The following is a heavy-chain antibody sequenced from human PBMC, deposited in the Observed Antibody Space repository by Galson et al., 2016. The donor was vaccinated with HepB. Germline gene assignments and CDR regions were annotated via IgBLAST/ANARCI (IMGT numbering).Heavy chain of an antibody. CDR2: IYWDDDN. V-gene: IGHV2-5*02. Sequence: PALVKPTQTLTLTCTFSGFSLTTTGVGVGWIRQPPGKALEWLALIYWDDDNRYSPSLKSRLTITKHTSKNQVVLTLTDIDPVDTGTYFCARYLDPMFDYWGQGILLTVSS. J-gene: IGHJ4*02. CDR3: ARYLDPMFDY. D-gene: IGHD1-26*01. CDR1: GFSLTTTGVG.